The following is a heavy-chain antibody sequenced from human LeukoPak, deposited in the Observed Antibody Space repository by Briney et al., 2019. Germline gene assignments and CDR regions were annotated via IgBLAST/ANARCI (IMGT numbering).Heavy chain of an antibody. J-gene: IGHJ6*03. CDR3: ARSPRITMVRGVIGNYYYYMDV. Sequence: SETLSLTCTVSGGSISSYYWSWIRQPPGKGLEWIGYIYYSGSTNYNPSLKSRVTISVDTSKNQFSLKLSSVTAADTAVYYCARSPRITMVRGVIGNYYYYMDVWGKGTTVTISS. D-gene: IGHD3-10*01. V-gene: IGHV4-59*01. CDR1: GGSISSYY. CDR2: IYYSGST.